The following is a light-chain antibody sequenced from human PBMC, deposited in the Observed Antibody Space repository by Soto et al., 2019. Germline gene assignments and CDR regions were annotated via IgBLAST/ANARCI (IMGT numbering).Light chain of an antibody. J-gene: IGKJ5*01. V-gene: IGKV3-15*01. CDR2: GAS. CDR3: QQYNNWPIT. CDR1: QSVSSN. Sequence: EIVMTQSPATLSVSPGERATLSCRASQSVSSNLAWYQQKPGQAPRLLIYGASTRATGIPARFSVTGSGTEVTPTISSLQSEDFSVYYCQQYNNWPITFDQGTRLEIK.